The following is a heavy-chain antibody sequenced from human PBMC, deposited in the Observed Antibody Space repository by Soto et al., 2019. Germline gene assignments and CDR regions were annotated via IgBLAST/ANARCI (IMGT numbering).Heavy chain of an antibody. CDR3: ARDRGGYSDY. CDR2: IWYDGSNK. J-gene: IGHJ4*02. Sequence: QVQLVESGGGVVQSGRSLRLSCAASAFTFSSYGMYWVRQAPGKGLEWVAVIWYDGSNKYYADSVKGRFTISRDNAKNTLYLQMNSLRAEDTAVYYCARDRGGYSDYWGKGTLVTVSS. V-gene: IGHV3-33*01. D-gene: IGHD3-22*01. CDR1: AFTFSSYG.